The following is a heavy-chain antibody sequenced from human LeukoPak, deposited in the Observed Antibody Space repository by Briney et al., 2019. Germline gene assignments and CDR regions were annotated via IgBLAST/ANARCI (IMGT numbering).Heavy chain of an antibody. D-gene: IGHD1-26*01. V-gene: IGHV1-2*02. CDR3: ARGVGNYYYYMDV. Sequence: GASVKVSCKASGYTFTGYYMHWVRQAPGQGLEWMGWINPNSGGTNYAQKFQGRVTMTRETSISTVYMELSGLRSDDTAVYYCARGVGNYYYYMDVWGKGTTVTVSS. CDR1: GYTFTGYY. J-gene: IGHJ6*03. CDR2: INPNSGGT.